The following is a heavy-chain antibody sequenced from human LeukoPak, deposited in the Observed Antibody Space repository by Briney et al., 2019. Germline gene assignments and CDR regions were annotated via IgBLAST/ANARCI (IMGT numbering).Heavy chain of an antibody. V-gene: IGHV3-48*03. D-gene: IGHD2-2*01. CDR2: ISSSGSNI. CDR1: GFTFSSYE. Sequence: GGSLRLSCAASGFTFSSYEMNWVRQAPGKGLEWVSYISSSGSNIKYADSVKGRFTISRGNAKNSVYLQMNSLRAEDTAVYYCARDIKGQYQDAFDIWGQGTMVTVSP. CDR3: ARDIKGQYQDAFDI. J-gene: IGHJ3*02.